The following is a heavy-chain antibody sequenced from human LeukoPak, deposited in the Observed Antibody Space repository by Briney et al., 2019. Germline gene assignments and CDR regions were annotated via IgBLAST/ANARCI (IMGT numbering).Heavy chain of an antibody. J-gene: IGHJ4*02. CDR1: GFTFSSFE. V-gene: IGHV3-48*03. D-gene: IGHD3-9*01. CDR2: ISISGSTI. CDR3: ARSGWYYDILTGFDY. Sequence: GGSLRLSCAASGFTFSSFEMNWVRQAPGKGLEWVSYISISGSTIYYADSVKGRFTISRDNAKNSLYLQMNSLRAEDTAVYYCARSGWYYDILTGFDYWGQGTLVTVSS.